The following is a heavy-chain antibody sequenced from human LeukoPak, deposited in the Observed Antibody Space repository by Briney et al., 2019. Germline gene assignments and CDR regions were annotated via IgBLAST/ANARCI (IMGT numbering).Heavy chain of an antibody. CDR3: AREDTMVRPFDY. CDR1: GFTFSDYY. CDR2: ISSSGSTI. D-gene: IGHD3-10*01. V-gene: IGHV3-11*01. J-gene: IGHJ4*02. Sequence: PGGSLRLSCAAFGFTFSDYYMSWIRQAPGKGLEWVSYISSSGSTIYYADSVKGRFTISRDNAKNSLYLQMNSLRAEDTAVYYCAREDTMVRPFDYWGQGTLVTVSS.